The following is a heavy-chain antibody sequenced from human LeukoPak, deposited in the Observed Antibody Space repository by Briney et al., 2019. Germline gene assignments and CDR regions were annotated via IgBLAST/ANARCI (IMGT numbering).Heavy chain of an antibody. CDR2: ISSSGSTI. CDR3: ARESSSGWYRYYYGMDV. CDR1: GFTFSDYY. Sequence: GGSLRLSCAASGFTFSDYYMGWIRQAPGKGLEWVSYISSSGSTIYYADSVKGRFTISRDNAKNSLYLQMNSLRAEDTAVYYCARESSSGWYRYYYGMDVWGQGTTVTVSS. V-gene: IGHV3-11*01. D-gene: IGHD6-19*01. J-gene: IGHJ6*02.